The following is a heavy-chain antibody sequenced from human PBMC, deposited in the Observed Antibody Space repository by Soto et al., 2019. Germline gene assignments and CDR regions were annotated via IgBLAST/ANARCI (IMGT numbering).Heavy chain of an antibody. CDR1: VFTIRYSY. V-gene: IGHV3-66*01. CDR3: ARDPGVNWA. CDR2: MYSGGGT. J-gene: IGHJ6*04. Sequence: GQSLTLSCFATVFTIRYSYMTSARQVPATGLEWVSDMYSGGGTYYTDSVKGRFTISRDSSTNTLYLQMDNVRAEDTAVYYCARDPGVNWAWGKGTTVTVSS. D-gene: IGHD2-8*01.